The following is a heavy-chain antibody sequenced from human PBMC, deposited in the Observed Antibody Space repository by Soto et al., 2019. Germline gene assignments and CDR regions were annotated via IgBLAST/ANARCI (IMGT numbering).Heavy chain of an antibody. CDR2: ISGSADST. J-gene: IGHJ6*02. Sequence: EVQLLESGGGFIHPGGSLRLSCAASGFSFSSFAMNWVRQAPGKGLEWVSIISGSADSTFYADSVKGRFTISRDNSKITLYLQINSLRAEHTAVYYCAKTRGAMIYAISVYGMDVWGQGTTVTVSS. V-gene: IGHV3-23*01. CDR1: GFSFSSFA. D-gene: IGHD2-8*01. CDR3: AKTRGAMIYAISVYGMDV.